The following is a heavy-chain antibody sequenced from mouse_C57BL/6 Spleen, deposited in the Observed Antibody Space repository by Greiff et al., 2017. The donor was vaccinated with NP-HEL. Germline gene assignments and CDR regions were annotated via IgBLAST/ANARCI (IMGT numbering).Heavy chain of an antibody. D-gene: IGHD6-2*01. CDR2: IDPSDSYT. Sequence: VQLQQSGAELVKPGASVKLSCKASGYTFTSYWMQWVKQRPGQGLEWIGEIDPSDSYTNYNQKFKGKATLTVDTSSSTAYMQLSSLTSEDSAVLYGSIEESPDYWSQGTTLTVSS. J-gene: IGHJ2*01. CDR1: GYTFTSYW. V-gene: IGHV1-50*01. CDR3: SIEESPDY.